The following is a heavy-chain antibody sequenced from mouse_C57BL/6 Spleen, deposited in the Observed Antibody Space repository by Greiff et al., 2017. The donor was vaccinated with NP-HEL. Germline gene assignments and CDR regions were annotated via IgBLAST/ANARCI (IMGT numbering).Heavy chain of an antibody. J-gene: IGHJ2*01. CDR1: GYTFTSYW. CDR3: AKGPHRIYYDYDRAD. V-gene: IGHV1-53*01. CDR2: INPSNGGT. Sequence: QVQLQQPGTELVKPGASVKLSCKASGYTFTSYWMHWVKQRPGQGLEWIGNINPSNGGTNYNEKFKSKATLTVDKSSSTAYMQLSSLTSEDSAVYYCAKGPHRIYYDYDRADWGQGTTLTVSS. D-gene: IGHD2-4*01.